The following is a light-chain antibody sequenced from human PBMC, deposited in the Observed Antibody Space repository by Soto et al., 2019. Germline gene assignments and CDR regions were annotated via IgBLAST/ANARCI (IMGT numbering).Light chain of an antibody. J-gene: IGLJ1*01. CDR2: SNS. V-gene: IGLV1-44*01. CDR1: SSNIGSNT. CDR3: AAWDDSLNGLYV. Sequence: QPVLTQPPSASGTPGQRVTISCSGSSSNIGSNTVNWYQQLPGTAPKLLIYSNSQRPSGVPDRFSGTKSGTSASLAISGLQSEDEADYYCAAWDDSLNGLYVFGTGTKLTVL.